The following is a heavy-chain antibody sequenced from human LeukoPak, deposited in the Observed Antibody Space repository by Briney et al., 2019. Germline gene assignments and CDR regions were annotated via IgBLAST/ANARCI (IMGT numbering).Heavy chain of an antibody. CDR3: ARRCSGGSCYLGAFDI. Sequence: SETLSLTCAVYGGSFSGYYWSWIRQPPGKGLEWIGEINHSGSTNYNPSLKSRVTISVDTSKNQFSLKLSSVTAADTAVYYCARRCSGGSCYLGAFDIWGQGTMVTVSS. CDR2: INHSGST. CDR1: GGSFSGYY. V-gene: IGHV4-34*01. J-gene: IGHJ3*02. D-gene: IGHD2-15*01.